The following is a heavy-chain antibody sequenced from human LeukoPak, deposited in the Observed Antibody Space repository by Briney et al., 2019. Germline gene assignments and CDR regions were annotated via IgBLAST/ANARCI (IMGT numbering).Heavy chain of an antibody. D-gene: IGHD6-19*01. CDR2: ISYSGST. CDR3: ARELSSGWLDY. Sequence: SETLSLTCTVFGGSISNNYWSWIRQPPGKGLEWIGYISYSGSTNYNPSLKSRATISAGTSNNQFSLRLSSVTAADTAVYYCARELSSGWLDYWGQGILVTVSS. J-gene: IGHJ4*02. V-gene: IGHV4-59*01. CDR1: GGSISNNY.